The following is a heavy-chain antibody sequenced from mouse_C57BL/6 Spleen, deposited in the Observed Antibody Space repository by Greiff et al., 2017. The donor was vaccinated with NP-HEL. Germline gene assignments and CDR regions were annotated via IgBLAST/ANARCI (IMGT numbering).Heavy chain of an antibody. Sequence: EVKLMESGGGLVQPGGSLSLSCAASGFTFTDYYMSWVRQPPGKALEWLGFIRNKANGYTTEYSASVKGRFTISRDNSQSILYLQMNALRAEDSATYYCARSDVGYFDVWGTGTTVTVSS. CDR3: ARSDVGYFDV. J-gene: IGHJ1*03. V-gene: IGHV7-3*01. CDR1: GFTFTDYY. CDR2: IRNKANGYTT.